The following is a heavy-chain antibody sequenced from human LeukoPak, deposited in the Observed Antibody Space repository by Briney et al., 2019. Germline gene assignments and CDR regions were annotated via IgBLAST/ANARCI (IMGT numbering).Heavy chain of an antibody. CDR3: AKGYYDYVWGSYYSDY. V-gene: IGHV3-23*01. CDR1: GFTFSSYA. Sequence: GGSLRLSCAASGFTFSSYAMSWVRQAPGKGLEWVSAISGSGGSTYYADSVKGRFTISRDNSRDTLYLQMNSLRAEDTAVYYSAKGYYDYVWGSYYSDYWGQGTLVTVSS. D-gene: IGHD3-16*01. J-gene: IGHJ4*02. CDR2: ISGSGGST.